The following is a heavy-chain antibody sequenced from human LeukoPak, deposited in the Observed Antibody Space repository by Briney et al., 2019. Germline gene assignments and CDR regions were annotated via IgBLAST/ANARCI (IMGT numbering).Heavy chain of an antibody. Sequence: GGSLRLSCAASGFTFSSYAMHWVRQAPGKGLEYVSAISSNGGSTYYANSAKGRFTISRDNAKNSLYLQINSLRAEDTAVYYCSTSRFCSSTSCLFPFDNWGQGTLVTVSS. D-gene: IGHD2-2*01. J-gene: IGHJ4*02. V-gene: IGHV3-64*01. CDR1: GFTFSSYA. CDR2: ISSNGGST. CDR3: STSRFCSSTSCLFPFDN.